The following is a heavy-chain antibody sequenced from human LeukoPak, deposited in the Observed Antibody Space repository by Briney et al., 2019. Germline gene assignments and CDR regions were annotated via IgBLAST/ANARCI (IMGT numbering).Heavy chain of an antibody. V-gene: IGHV4-34*01. D-gene: IGHD3-16*01. CDR1: GDSFTDYY. J-gene: IGHJ4*02. CDR3: ARVTGYYDPSTRFGLDY. Sequence: SETLSLTCAGYGDSFTDYYWSWMRQAPGKGVEWIGEINHSGSTNYNPSLNSRVTISIDTSKKPFSLKLSSVTAADTAVYYCARVTGYYDPSTRFGLDYWGQGTLVTVSS. CDR2: INHSGST.